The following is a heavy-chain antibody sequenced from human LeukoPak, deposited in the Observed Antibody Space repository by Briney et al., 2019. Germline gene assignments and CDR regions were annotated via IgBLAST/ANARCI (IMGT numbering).Heavy chain of an antibody. CDR3: ARVPTTYYYGSGSYFCGMDV. V-gene: IGHV3-7*03. D-gene: IGHD3-10*01. CDR2: IKQDGSEI. CDR1: GFTFSSYW. Sequence: GESLRLSCAASGFTFSSYWMSWVRLAPGKGLEWVANIKQDGSEIYYVDSVKGRFTISRDNAKNSLYLQMNTLRVEDTAVYYCARVPTTYYYGSGSYFCGMDVWGKGTTVSVSS. J-gene: IGHJ6*04.